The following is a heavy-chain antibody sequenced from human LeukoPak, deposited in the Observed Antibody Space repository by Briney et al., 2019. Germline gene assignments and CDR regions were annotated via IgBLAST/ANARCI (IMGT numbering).Heavy chain of an antibody. D-gene: IGHD3-9*01. Sequence: SETLSLTCTVSGGSISSYYWSWIRQPPGKGLEWIGNIFHSGSTNYNPSLKSRVTISVDTSKNQFSLKPNSVTAADTAIYYCARDGAVDILTGYGAFYIWGQGTMVIVS. J-gene: IGHJ3*02. V-gene: IGHV4-59*01. CDR2: IFHSGST. CDR1: GGSISSYY. CDR3: ARDGAVDILTGYGAFYI.